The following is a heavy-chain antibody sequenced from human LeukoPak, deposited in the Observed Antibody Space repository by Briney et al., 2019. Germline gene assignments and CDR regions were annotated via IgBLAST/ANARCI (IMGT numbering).Heavy chain of an antibody. J-gene: IGHJ4*02. CDR1: GYTHTELS. V-gene: IGHV1-24*01. D-gene: IGHD3-10*01. Sequence: GASVKVSCKVSGYTHTELSMHWVRQAPGKGLEWMGGFDPEDGETIYAQKFQGRVTMTEDTSTDTAYMELSSLRSEDTAVYYCATEGPRPAMVRGVISRPFDYWGQGTLVTVSS. CDR2: FDPEDGET. CDR3: ATEGPRPAMVRGVISRPFDY.